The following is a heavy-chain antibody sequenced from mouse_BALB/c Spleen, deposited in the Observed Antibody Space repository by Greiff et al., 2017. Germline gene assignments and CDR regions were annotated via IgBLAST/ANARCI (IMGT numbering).Heavy chain of an antibody. J-gene: IGHJ1*01. V-gene: IGHV7-1*02. CDR1: GFTFSDFY. CDR3: ARDATATVVDV. CDR2: SRNKANDYTT. D-gene: IGHD1-2*01. Sequence: EVQVVESGGGLVQPGGSLRLSCATSGFTFSDFYMEWVRQPPGKRLEWIAASRNKANDYTTEYSASVKGRFIVSRDTSQSILYLQMNALRAEDTAMYYCARDATATVVDVWGAGTTVTVSS.